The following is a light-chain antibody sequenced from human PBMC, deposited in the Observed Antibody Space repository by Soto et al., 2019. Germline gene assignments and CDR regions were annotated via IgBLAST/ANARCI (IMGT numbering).Light chain of an antibody. Sequence: EIVMTQSPATLSVSPGERATLSCSASQSVSSNLAWYQQKPGQAPRLIIYGASTRATGIPARFSGSGSGTEFTLTISSLQSEDFAVYYCQQYNNWPPVTFGQGTKVEIK. CDR3: QQYNNWPPVT. J-gene: IGKJ1*01. CDR2: GAS. V-gene: IGKV3-15*01. CDR1: QSVSSN.